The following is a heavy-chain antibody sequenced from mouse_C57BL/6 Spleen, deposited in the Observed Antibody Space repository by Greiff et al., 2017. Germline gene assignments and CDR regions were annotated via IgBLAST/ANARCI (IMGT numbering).Heavy chain of an antibody. D-gene: IGHD2-3*01. J-gene: IGHJ2*01. CDR2: ISYSGST. V-gene: IGHV3-1*01. CDR3: ARGGWLPDY. Sequence: VQLQQSGPGMVKPSQSLSLTCTVTGYSITSGYDWHWIRHFPGNKLEWMGYISYSGSTNYNPSLKSRISITHDTSKNHFFLKLNSVTTEDTATYYCARGGWLPDYWGQGTTLTVSS. CDR1: GYSITSGYD.